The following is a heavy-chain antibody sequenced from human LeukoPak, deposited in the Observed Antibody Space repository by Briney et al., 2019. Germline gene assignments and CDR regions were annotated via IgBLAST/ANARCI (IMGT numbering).Heavy chain of an antibody. Sequence: ASLKLSCKASGYTFTSYAISWVRQAPGQGLEWMGWICAYNGNTNYAQTLQGRVTMTTDKSTSTAYMELRSLRSDDTAVYYCARFWLEFWGFDYWGQGTLVTVSS. CDR3: ARFWLEFWGFDY. V-gene: IGHV1-18*01. CDR1: GYTFTSYA. D-gene: IGHD3-16*01. J-gene: IGHJ4*02. CDR2: ICAYNGNT.